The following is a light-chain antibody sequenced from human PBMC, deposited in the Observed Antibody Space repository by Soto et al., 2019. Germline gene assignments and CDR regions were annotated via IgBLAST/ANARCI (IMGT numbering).Light chain of an antibody. J-gene: IGLJ1*01. CDR3: QSYDSSLSYL. Sequence: QSVLTEPPSVSGAPGQRVTIPCTGSSSNIGAGYDVHWYQQLPGTVPKLLIYGNSNRPSGVPDRFSGSKSGTSASLAITGLQAEDEADYYCQSYDSSLSYLFGTGTKVTVL. CDR1: SSNIGAGYD. CDR2: GNS. V-gene: IGLV1-40*01.